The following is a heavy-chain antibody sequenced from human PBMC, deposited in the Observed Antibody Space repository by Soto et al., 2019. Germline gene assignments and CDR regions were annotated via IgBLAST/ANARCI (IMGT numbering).Heavy chain of an antibody. D-gene: IGHD5-18*01. CDR2: IKSNIDGGTT. J-gene: IGHJ4*02. Sequence: GGSLRLCCEVSGVTLTNVWMNWVRQAPGKGPEWVGRIKSNIDGGTTDYAAPVKGRFTVSRDDSENTLYLQMNSLKTEDTAVYYCSHGYYQYFNSWGQGTLVTVSS. V-gene: IGHV3-15*07. CDR1: GVTLTNVW. CDR3: SHGYYQYFNS.